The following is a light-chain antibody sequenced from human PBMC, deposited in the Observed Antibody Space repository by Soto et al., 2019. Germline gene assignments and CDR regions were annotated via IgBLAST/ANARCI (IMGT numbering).Light chain of an antibody. CDR2: GVS. V-gene: IGKV3-20*01. Sequence: EIVLTQSPGTLSLSPGERATLSCRASQSVTSTYLAWYQQKPGQAPRLLIYGVSNRATGIADRFSGSGSGTDFSLTISTLEPEDFAEYICQQYGSTPPTFGQGTKLEIK. CDR3: QQYGSTPPT. CDR1: QSVTSTY. J-gene: IGKJ2*01.